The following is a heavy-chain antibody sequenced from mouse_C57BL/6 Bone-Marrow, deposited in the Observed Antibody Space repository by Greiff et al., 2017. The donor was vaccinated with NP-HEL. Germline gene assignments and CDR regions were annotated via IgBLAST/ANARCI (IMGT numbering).Heavy chain of an antibody. CDR3: ARKRITTRGFAY. Sequence: VKLQQSGAELARPGASVKLSCKASGYTFTSYGISWVKQRTGQGLEWIGEIYTRSGNTYYNEKFKGKATLTADKSSSTAYMELRSLTSEDSAVYFCARKRITTRGFAYWGQGTLVTVSA. V-gene: IGHV1-81*01. CDR2: IYTRSGNT. CDR1: GYTFTSYG. D-gene: IGHD2-4*01. J-gene: IGHJ3*01.